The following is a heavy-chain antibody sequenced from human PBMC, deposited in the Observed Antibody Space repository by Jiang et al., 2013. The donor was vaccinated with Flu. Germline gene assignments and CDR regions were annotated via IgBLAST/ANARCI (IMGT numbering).Heavy chain of an antibody. D-gene: IGHD3-16*01. V-gene: IGHV4-59*01. Sequence: GSGLVKPSETLSLSCSVSGGSMRTYYWTWIRQSPGKTLEYIGYISDRGGHQLQSFPQESSHHFNGHAQQSVLPEAELCDRGGHGHYYCARYLAETGDNAFDVWGQGASVTVSS. CDR3: ARYLAETGDNAFDV. CDR1: GGSMRTYY. CDR2: ISDRGGH. J-gene: IGHJ3*01.